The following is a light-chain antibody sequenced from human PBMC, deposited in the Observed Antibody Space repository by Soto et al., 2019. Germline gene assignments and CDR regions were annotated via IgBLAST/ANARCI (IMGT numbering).Light chain of an antibody. CDR2: ETS. J-gene: IGKJ2*01. Sequence: DIQMTQSPSSLAASVGDGVTITCRASQSLGRRLTWYQQKPGEAPKLLIYETSNLQNGVPSRFSGSGSETDFTLTINSLQPEDFATYYCQQSFGPPYTFGQGTKLE. V-gene: IGKV1-39*01. CDR1: QSLGRR. CDR3: QQSFGPPYT.